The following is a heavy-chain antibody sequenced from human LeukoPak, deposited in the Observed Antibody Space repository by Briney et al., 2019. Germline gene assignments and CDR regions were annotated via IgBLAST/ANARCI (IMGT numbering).Heavy chain of an antibody. CDR2: IYYSGST. CDR3: ARLAGFYSKTTDY. Sequence: PSETLSLTCTVSGGSISSSSYYWGWIRQPPGKGLEWIGSIYYSGSTYYNPSLKSRVTISVDTSKNQFSLKLSSVTAADTAVYYCARLAGFYSKTTDYWGQGTLVTASS. D-gene: IGHD1-14*01. J-gene: IGHJ4*02. V-gene: IGHV4-39*01. CDR1: GGSISSSSYY.